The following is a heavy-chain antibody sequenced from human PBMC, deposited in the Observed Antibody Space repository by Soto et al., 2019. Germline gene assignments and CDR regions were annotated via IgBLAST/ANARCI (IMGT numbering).Heavy chain of an antibody. V-gene: IGHV2-5*02. CDR3: AHSRNLITEDAQVGDFDY. Sequence: QITLKESGPTLVKPAQTLALTCSFSGFSLTTDGEGVGWVRQPPGAALEWLALIYWDDDERYSPSLKTRLTITKDPSKNQVVLIMTNMDPVDTATYYCAHSRNLITEDAQVGDFDYWGQGTPVTVSS. CDR1: GFSLTTDGEG. D-gene: IGHD3-10*01. CDR2: IYWDDDE. J-gene: IGHJ4*02.